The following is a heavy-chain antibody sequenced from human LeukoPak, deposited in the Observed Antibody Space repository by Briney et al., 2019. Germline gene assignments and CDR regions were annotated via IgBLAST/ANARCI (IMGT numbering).Heavy chain of an antibody. CDR2: ISRGGSNK. Sequence: PGGSLRLSCAASGFTFSTYAMHWVRQAPGKGLEWVSSISRGGSNKYYAHSVKGRFTISRDNAKNTLYLQMNGLTAEDTAYYYRENGGGVGRNIWLLPWDLWGQGTLVSVSS. J-gene: IGHJ1*01. V-gene: IGHV3-23*01. CDR1: GFTFSTYA. CDR3: ENGGGVGRNIWLLPWDL. D-gene: IGHD2-21*02.